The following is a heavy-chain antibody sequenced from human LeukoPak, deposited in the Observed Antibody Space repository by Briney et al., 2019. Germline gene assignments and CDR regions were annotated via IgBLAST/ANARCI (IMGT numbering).Heavy chain of an antibody. D-gene: IGHD2-2*01. J-gene: IGHJ4*02. CDR3: ATIWAVPAAIGHDY. CDR1: GFTVSSNY. V-gene: IGHV3-53*01. Sequence: GGSLRLSCAASGFTVSSNYMSWVRQAPGKGLEWVSVIYSGGSTYYADSVKGRFTISRDNSKNTLYLQMNSLRAEDTAVYYCATIWAVPAAIGHDYWGQGTLVTVSS. CDR2: IYSGGST.